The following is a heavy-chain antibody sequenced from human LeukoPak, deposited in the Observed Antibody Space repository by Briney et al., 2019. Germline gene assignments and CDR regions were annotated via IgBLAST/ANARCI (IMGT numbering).Heavy chain of an antibody. D-gene: IGHD3-3*01. Sequence: GGSLRLSCAASGFTFSSYAMHWVRQAPGKGLEWVAVISYDGSNKNYADSVKGRFTISRDNSKNTLYLQMNSLIAEDTAVYYCARVAQHYDFWSGYLDSWGQGTLVTVSS. V-gene: IGHV3-30-3*01. CDR3: ARVAQHYDFWSGYLDS. J-gene: IGHJ4*02. CDR2: ISYDGSNK. CDR1: GFTFSSYA.